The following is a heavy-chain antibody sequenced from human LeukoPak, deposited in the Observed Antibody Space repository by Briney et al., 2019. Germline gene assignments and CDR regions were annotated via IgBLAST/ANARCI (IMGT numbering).Heavy chain of an antibody. CDR3: AKSDYYDSSGHPSSFEH. D-gene: IGHD3-22*01. Sequence: PGGSLRLSCAASGFTFSSYAMSWVRQAPGKGLEWVSVVSGSGGSTYYADSVKGRFTISRDNSKNTLYLQMNSLRAEDTAVYYCAKSDYYDSSGHPSSFEHWGQGTLVTVSS. CDR1: GFTFSSYA. V-gene: IGHV3-23*01. J-gene: IGHJ4*02. CDR2: VSGSGGST.